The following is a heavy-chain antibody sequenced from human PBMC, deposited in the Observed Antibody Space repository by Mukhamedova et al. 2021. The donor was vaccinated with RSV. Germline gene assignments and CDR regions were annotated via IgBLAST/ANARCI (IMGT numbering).Heavy chain of an antibody. CDR2: ISYDGSNK. CDR3: EVVVVAATQNFFDY. J-gene: IGHJ4*02. D-gene: IGHD2-15*01. V-gene: IGHV3-30-3*01. Sequence: VISYDGSNKYYADSVKGRFTISRDNSKNTLYLQMNSLRAEDTAVYYCEVVVVAATQNFFDYWGQRTLVTVSS.